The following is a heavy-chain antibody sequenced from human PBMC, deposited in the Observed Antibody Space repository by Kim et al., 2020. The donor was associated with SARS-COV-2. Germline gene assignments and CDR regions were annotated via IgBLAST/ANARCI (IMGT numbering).Heavy chain of an antibody. Sequence: GGSLRLSCAASGFTFSDYYMSWIRQAPGKGLEWVSYISSSGSTIYYADSVKGRFTISRDNAKNSLYLQMNSLRAEDTAVYYCARDSRSYNWNYWREFATGGRSDYWGQGTLVTVSS. V-gene: IGHV3-11*01. CDR1: GFTFSDYY. J-gene: IGHJ4*02. D-gene: IGHD1-7*01. CDR3: ARDSRSYNWNYWREFATGGRSDY. CDR2: ISSSGSTI.